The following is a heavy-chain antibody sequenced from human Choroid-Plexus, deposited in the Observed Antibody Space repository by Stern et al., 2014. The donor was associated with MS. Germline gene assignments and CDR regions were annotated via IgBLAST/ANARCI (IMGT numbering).Heavy chain of an antibody. CDR2: IFWDDDK. D-gene: IGHD2-15*01. CDR3: AARGGFCGGGSCSSAGFDF. V-gene: IGHV2-5*02. J-gene: IGHJ3*01. Sequence: QITLKESGPTLVKPTQTLTLTCALSGFSLNSAGVGVGWIRQPPGKALEWLAGIFWDDDKRHSTSLKTRLTITKDTSKNQVVLTLTNMDPVDTGTYYCAARGGFCGGGSCSSAGFDFWGQGTTVTVSS. CDR1: GFSLNSAGVG.